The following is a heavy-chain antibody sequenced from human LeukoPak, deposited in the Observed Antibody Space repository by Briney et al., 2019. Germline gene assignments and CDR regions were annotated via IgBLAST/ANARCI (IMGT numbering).Heavy chain of an antibody. CDR3: ARLGGVVISRGEGWDAFDI. CDR1: GFTFSSYS. CDR2: ISSSSSSI. Sequence: GGSLRLSCAASGFTFSSYSMSWVRQAPGKGLEWVSFISSSSSSIYYADSVKGRFTISRDNAKSSLYLQMNSLRAEDTAVYYCARLGGVVISRGEGWDAFDIWGQGTMVTVSS. J-gene: IGHJ3*02. D-gene: IGHD3-3*01. V-gene: IGHV3-21*01.